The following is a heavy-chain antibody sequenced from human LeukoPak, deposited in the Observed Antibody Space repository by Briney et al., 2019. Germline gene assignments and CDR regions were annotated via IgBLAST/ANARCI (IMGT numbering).Heavy chain of an antibody. CDR2: IIPIFGTA. CDR1: GDTFSSYA. Sequence: ASVKVSCKASGDTFSSYAISWVRQAPGQGLEWMGGIIPIFGTANYAQKFQGRVTITADESTSTAYMELSSLRSEDTAVYYCAREADSNFKSDYWGQGTLVTVSS. J-gene: IGHJ4*02. D-gene: IGHD4-11*01. V-gene: IGHV1-69*13. CDR3: AREADSNFKSDY.